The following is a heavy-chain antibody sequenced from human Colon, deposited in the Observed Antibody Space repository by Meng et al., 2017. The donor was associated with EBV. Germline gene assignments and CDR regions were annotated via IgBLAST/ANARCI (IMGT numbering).Heavy chain of an antibody. Sequence: HRQEAGPGLVKPPNTLSLTCTVSGGSISSSSSSCAWIRQPPGKGLEWIGGISYGGSTSYTPSLKSRVTISIDTSKNQFSLSLTSVTAADTAIYYCARGIQIWHEIDYWGQGTLVTVSS. V-gene: IGHV4-39*07. CDR3: ARGIQIWHEIDY. CDR2: ISYGGST. D-gene: IGHD5-18*01. CDR1: GGSISSSSSS. J-gene: IGHJ4*02.